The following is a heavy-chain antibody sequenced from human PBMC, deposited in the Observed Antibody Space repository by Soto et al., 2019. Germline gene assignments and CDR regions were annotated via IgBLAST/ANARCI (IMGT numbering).Heavy chain of an antibody. CDR1: GFTFSSYS. D-gene: IGHD3-9*01. V-gene: IGHV3-48*01. CDR3: ARSGFDWLLYTEEAPFDY. J-gene: IGHJ4*02. CDR2: ISSSSSTI. Sequence: EVQLVESGGGLVQPGGSLRLSCAASGFTFSSYSMNWVRQAPGKGLEWVSYISSSSSTIYYADSVKGRFTISRDNAKNSLYLQMNSLRAEDTAVYYCARSGFDWLLYTEEAPFDYWGQGTLVTVSS.